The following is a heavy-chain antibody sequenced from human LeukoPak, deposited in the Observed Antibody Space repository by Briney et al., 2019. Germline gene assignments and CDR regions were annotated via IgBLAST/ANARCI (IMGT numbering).Heavy chain of an antibody. D-gene: IGHD2-2*01. Sequence: GESLKISCKGSGYNFNNYWIGWVRQMPGKGLDWMTVIYPGDSDTRYSPSFQGQVTISADKSISTAYLQWSSLKASDTAMYYCARRGCFGSSTSCSNWFDPWGQGTLVTVSS. V-gene: IGHV5-51*01. CDR3: ARRGCFGSSTSCSNWFDP. CDR2: IYPGDSDT. J-gene: IGHJ5*02. CDR1: GYNFNNYW.